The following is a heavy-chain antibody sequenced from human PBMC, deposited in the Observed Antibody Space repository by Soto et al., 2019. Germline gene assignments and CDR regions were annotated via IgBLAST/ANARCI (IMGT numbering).Heavy chain of an antibody. CDR2: IYPGDSDT. CDR3: ARTAAAGKYYYGMDV. Sequence: GESLKISCKGSGYSFTSYWIGLVRQMPGKGLEWMGIIYPGDSDTRYSPSFQGQVTISADKSISTAYLQWSSLKASDTAMYYCARTAAAGKYYYGMDVWGQGTTVTVSS. CDR1: GYSFTSYW. V-gene: IGHV5-51*01. D-gene: IGHD6-13*01. J-gene: IGHJ6*02.